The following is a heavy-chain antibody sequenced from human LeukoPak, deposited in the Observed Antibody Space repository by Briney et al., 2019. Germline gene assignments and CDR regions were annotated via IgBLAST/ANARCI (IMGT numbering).Heavy chain of an antibody. CDR2: ISGSGGCT. V-gene: IGHV3-23*01. CDR1: GFTFSSYA. J-gene: IGHJ4*02. D-gene: IGHD6-19*01. CDR3: AKTTTGYSSGRYPGWPVDY. Sequence: GGSLRLSCAASGFTFSSYAVSWARQAPGKGLEWVSAISGSGGCTYYADSVKGRFTISRDNSKTTLYLQMNSLSTEDTAVYYCAKTTTGYSSGRYPGWPVDYWGQGTLVTVSS.